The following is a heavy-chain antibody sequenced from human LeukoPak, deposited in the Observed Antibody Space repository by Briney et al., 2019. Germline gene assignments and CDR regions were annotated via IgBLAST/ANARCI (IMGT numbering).Heavy chain of an antibody. CDR2: INPNSGGT. Sequence: ASVKVSCKASGYTFTGYYMHWVRRAPGQGLEWMGWINPNSGGTNYAQKFQGRVTMTRDTSISTAYMELSRLRSDDTAVYYCARGPFAAAALVEDYWGQGTLVTVSS. CDR3: ARGPFAAAALVEDY. V-gene: IGHV1-2*02. CDR1: GYTFTGYY. D-gene: IGHD6-13*01. J-gene: IGHJ4*02.